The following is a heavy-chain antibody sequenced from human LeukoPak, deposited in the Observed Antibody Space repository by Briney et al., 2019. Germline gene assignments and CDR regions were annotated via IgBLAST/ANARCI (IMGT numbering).Heavy chain of an antibody. CDR3: AKFVLRYFDWSMGTDAFDI. J-gene: IGHJ3*02. Sequence: PGRSLRLSCAASGFTFSSHAMHWVRQAPGKGLEWVAVISYDGTNKYYADSVKGRFTISRDNSKNTLYLQMNSLRAEDTAVYYCAKFVLRYFDWSMGTDAFDIWGQGTMVTVSS. D-gene: IGHD3-9*01. CDR1: GFTFSSHA. V-gene: IGHV3-30-3*02. CDR2: ISYDGTNK.